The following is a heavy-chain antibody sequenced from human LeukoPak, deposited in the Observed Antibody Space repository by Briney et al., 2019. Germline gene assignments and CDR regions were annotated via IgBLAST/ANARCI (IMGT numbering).Heavy chain of an antibody. D-gene: IGHD3-22*01. V-gene: IGHV3-74*03. Sequence: GGSLRLSCAVSGFSLSDYWMHWVRQAPGKGLVWVSRIGPDGSGTTYADSVKGRFTISRDNSKNTVYLQMNSQSAEDTAVYYCARDQTAGYSDYWGQGTLVTVSS. J-gene: IGHJ4*02. CDR2: IGPDGSGT. CDR1: GFSLSDYW. CDR3: ARDQTAGYSDY.